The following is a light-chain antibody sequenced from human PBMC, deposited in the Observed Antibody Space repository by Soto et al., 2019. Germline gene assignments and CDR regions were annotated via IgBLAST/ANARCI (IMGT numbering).Light chain of an antibody. Sequence: QSALTQPASLSGSPGQSISISCTETSSDVGGYNFVSWYQQLPGNAPKLLTHDVTLRPSGVSDRFSGSKSGTTASLTISGLQAEDEADYYCCSYASSTLYVFGTGTRSP. V-gene: IGLV2-14*03. J-gene: IGLJ1*01. CDR2: DVT. CDR1: SSDVGGYNF. CDR3: CSYASSTLYV.